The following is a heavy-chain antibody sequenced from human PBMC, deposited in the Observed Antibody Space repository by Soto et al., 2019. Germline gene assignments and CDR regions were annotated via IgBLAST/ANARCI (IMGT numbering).Heavy chain of an antibody. J-gene: IGHJ4*01. V-gene: IGHV3-21*01. Sequence: PGGTLSLSCSASRFTFSTSNMNWVRPAPRKGLEWVSFISISGGYKYYADSVKGRFTISRDNANNSLYLEMSSLRAEDTAVYYCARDSSLVPTLGFDFWGQGTLVTVSS. CDR2: ISISGGYK. D-gene: IGHD2-8*02. CDR3: ARDSSLVPTLGFDF. CDR1: RFTFSTSN.